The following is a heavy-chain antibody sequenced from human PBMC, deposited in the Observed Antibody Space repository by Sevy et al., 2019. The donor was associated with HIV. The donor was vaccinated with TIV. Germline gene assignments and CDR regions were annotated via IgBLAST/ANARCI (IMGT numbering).Heavy chain of an antibody. J-gene: IGHJ3*02. Sequence: GGSLRLSCAASGFTFSSYSMNWVRQAPGKGLEWVSYISSSSSTIYYADTVKGRFTMSRDTAKNSLYMQMNSLRDEDTAVYYCARGGGKQWLVQTLNAFDIWGQGTMVTVSS. CDR1: GFTFSSYS. CDR2: ISSSSSTI. V-gene: IGHV3-48*02. CDR3: ARGGGKQWLVQTLNAFDI. D-gene: IGHD6-19*01.